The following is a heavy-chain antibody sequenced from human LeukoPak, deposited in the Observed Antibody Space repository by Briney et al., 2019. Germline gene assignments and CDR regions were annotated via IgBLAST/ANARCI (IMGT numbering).Heavy chain of an antibody. CDR3: ARERSYSSSWAGFTDY. CDR2: ISAYNGNT. Sequence: ASVKVSCKASVYTFTSYGISWVRQAPGQGLEWMGWISAYNGNTNYAQKLQGRVTMTTDTSTSTAYMELRSLRSDDTAVYYCARERSYSSSWAGFTDYWGQGTLVTVSS. D-gene: IGHD6-13*01. CDR1: VYTFTSYG. J-gene: IGHJ4*02. V-gene: IGHV1-18*01.